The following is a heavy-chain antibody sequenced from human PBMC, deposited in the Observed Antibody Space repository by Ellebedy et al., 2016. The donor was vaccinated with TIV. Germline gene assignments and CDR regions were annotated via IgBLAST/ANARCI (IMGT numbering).Heavy chain of an antibody. CDR1: GFTVSTTY. J-gene: IGHJ6*02. V-gene: IGHV3-53*01. D-gene: IGHD6-19*01. CDR2: IHRSGST. CDR3: ARDVRAAVESYYYGMDV. Sequence: GESLKISCAASGFTVSTTYMSWVRRAPGKGLEWVSIIHRSGSTHYADSVKGRFTISRDNSENTVYLQMNSLRAEDTAVYYCARDVRAAVESYYYGMDVWGQGTTVTVSS.